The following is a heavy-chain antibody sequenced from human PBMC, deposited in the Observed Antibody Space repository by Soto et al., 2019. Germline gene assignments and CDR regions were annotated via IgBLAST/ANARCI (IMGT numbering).Heavy chain of an antibody. J-gene: IGHJ4*02. CDR3: ARDGVGGTVFFGYFDY. D-gene: IGHD1-26*01. CDR1: GFIVSDTY. Sequence: PGGSLRLSCTASGFIVSDTYVNWVRQAPGKGLEWVSVISNRGDTHYADSVRGRFSLSRDISDNTLHLQMNNLRVEDTAVYYCARDGVGGTVFFGYFDYWGKGALVTVSS. V-gene: IGHV3-66*01. CDR2: ISNRGDT.